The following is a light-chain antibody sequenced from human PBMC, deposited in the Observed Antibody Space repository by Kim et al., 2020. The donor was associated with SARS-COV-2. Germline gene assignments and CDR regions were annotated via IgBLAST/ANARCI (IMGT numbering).Light chain of an antibody. CDR2: KAS. CDR3: QQYSSYTT. CDR1: QSVSDW. V-gene: IGKV1-5*03. Sequence: DIQMTQSPSTLSASVGDRVTITCRASQSVSDWLAWHQQKPGKAPKLLIYKASNLETGVPSRFSGSGSGTEFTLTISSLQPDDFATYYCQQYSSYTTFGQGTRLESK. J-gene: IGKJ5*01.